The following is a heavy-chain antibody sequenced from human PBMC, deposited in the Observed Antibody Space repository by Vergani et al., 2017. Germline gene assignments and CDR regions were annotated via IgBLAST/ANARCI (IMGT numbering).Heavy chain of an antibody. Sequence: QVQLVQSGAEVKKTGSSVKVSCKASGGTFSSYAISWVRQAPGQGLEWMRRIIPILGIANYAQKLQGRVTITADKSTSTAYMELSSLRSEDTAVYYCARGPQKGNWFDPWGQGTLVTVSS. CDR2: IIPILGIA. J-gene: IGHJ5*02. CDR1: GGTFSSYA. V-gene: IGHV1-69*04. CDR3: ARGPQKGNWFDP.